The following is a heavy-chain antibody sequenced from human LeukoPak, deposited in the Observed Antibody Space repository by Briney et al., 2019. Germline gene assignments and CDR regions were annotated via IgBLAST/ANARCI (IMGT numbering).Heavy chain of an antibody. J-gene: IGHJ4*02. V-gene: IGHV4-39*01. CDR1: GGSISSSGYY. Sequence: PSETLSLTCTVSGGSISSSGYYWGWIRQPPGKGLEWIGSISYSGSTYYNPSLKSRVTISVDTSKNQFSLKLSSVTAADTAVYYCTRHSSSYFNFDYWGQGTLVTVSS. CDR2: ISYSGST. D-gene: IGHD6-13*01. CDR3: TRHSSSYFNFDY.